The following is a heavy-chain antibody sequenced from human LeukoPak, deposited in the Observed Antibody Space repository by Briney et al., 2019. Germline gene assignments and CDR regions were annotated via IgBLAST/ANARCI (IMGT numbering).Heavy chain of an antibody. J-gene: IGHJ4*02. CDR1: GFTFSSYS. CDR2: MNEYGSEI. D-gene: IGHD2-2*01. CDR3: ARPRGCGSSRCNNFDY. Sequence: GGSLRLSCAASGFTFSSYSMNWVRQAPGKGLEWVAKMNEYGSEIFYVDSVKGRFTISRDNGKNSLYLQMNRLRAEDTAVYYCARPRGCGSSRCNNFDYWGQGTLVTVSS. V-gene: IGHV3-7*01.